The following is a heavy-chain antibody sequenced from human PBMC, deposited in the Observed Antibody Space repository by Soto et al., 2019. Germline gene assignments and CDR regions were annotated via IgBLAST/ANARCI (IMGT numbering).Heavy chain of an antibody. Sequence: QLQMQDSGSGLVKPSQTLSLTCTVSGGSITSGGYSWSWIRQTPGMGLEWIGYIYPTGKTYYNPSLKTRATLSIDTSQHPFSLQPTSVPAADTAVYFCARAPPGPAPPWGVWGHGTTVTVSS. D-gene: IGHD3-16*01. CDR1: GGSITSGGYS. CDR2: IYPTGKT. J-gene: IGHJ6*02. CDR3: ARAPPGPAPPWGV. V-gene: IGHV4-30-2*01.